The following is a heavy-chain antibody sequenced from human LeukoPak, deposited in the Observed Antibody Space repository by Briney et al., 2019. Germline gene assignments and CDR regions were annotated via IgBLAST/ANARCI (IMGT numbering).Heavy chain of an antibody. Sequence: GGSLRLSCAASGFTFSSYGMSWVRQAPGKGLEWVSAISGSGGSTYYADSVKGRFTISRDNSKNTLYLQMNSLRAEDTAVYYCAKDYYDSSGYYGNLDAFDIWGQGTLVTVPS. CDR1: GFTFSSYG. CDR3: AKDYYDSSGYYGNLDAFDI. V-gene: IGHV3-23*01. J-gene: IGHJ4*02. CDR2: ISGSGGST. D-gene: IGHD3-22*01.